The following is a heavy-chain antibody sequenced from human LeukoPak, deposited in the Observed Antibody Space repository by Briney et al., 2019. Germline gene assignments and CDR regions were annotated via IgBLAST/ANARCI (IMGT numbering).Heavy chain of an antibody. V-gene: IGHV4-59*01. CDR3: ARVTDWNDLDY. Sequence: SETLSLTCIVSGASISGYYWSWLRQPPGKRLEWIGYIISTVTINYNPSLKSRVTISIDTSKNQLSLQLTSVTAADTAVYYSARVTDWNDLDYWGQGTLVTVSS. CDR2: IISTVTI. CDR1: GASISGYY. J-gene: IGHJ4*02. D-gene: IGHD1-1*01.